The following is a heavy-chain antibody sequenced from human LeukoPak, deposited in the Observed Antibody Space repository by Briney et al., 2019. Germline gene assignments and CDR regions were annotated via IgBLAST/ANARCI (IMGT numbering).Heavy chain of an antibody. CDR1: GFTFSTFA. CDR3: AKDSKRWKTYYYASGSYHFDY. V-gene: IGHV3-23*01. J-gene: IGHJ4*02. D-gene: IGHD3-10*01. Sequence: GGSLRLSCEASGFTFSTFAMIWVRQPPGKGLEWVSSIFPSGGEIHYADSVKGRFTISRDNSKNTLYLQMNSLRPEDTAVYYCAKDSKRWKTYYYASGSYHFDYWGQGTLVTVSS. CDR2: IFPSGGEI.